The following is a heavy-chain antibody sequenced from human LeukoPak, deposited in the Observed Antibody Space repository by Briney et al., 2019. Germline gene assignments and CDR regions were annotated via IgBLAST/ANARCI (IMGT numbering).Heavy chain of an antibody. Sequence: GASVKVSCKASGGTFSSYAISWVRQARGQGLEWMGGIIPIFGTANYAQKFQGRVTITADKSTSTAYMELSSLRSEDTAVYYCARGQWLRPYYYYGMDVWGKGTTVTVSS. D-gene: IGHD5-12*01. CDR2: IIPIFGTA. CDR3: ARGQWLRPYYYYGMDV. CDR1: GGTFSSYA. V-gene: IGHV1-69*06. J-gene: IGHJ6*04.